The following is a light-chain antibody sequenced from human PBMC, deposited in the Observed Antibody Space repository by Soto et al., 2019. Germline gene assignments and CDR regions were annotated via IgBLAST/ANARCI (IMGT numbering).Light chain of an antibody. CDR3: QQYVSSPAT. Sequence: ERVMTQSPATLSVSPGGRATLCCRASQSVSSNLAWYQQKPGQAPRLLISGASTRATGIPDRFSGSGSGTDFTLTISRLEPEDFAVYYCQQYVSSPATFGGGTKVDIK. CDR2: GAS. V-gene: IGKV3-20*01. J-gene: IGKJ4*01. CDR1: QSVSSN.